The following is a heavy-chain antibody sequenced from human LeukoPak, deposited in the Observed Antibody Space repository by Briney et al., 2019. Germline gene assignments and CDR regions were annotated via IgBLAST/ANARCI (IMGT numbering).Heavy chain of an antibody. D-gene: IGHD1-26*01. CDR2: IWYDGSQK. CDR1: GFTFSSSG. Sequence: GGSLRLSCAASGFTFSSSGMHWVRQAPGKGLEWVAVIWYDGSQKYYADSVKGRFTISRDNSKNTLYLQMNSLRAEDTAVYYCAKDRLGRSFFPYNAFDIWGQGTMVTVSS. J-gene: IGHJ3*02. V-gene: IGHV3-33*06. CDR3: AKDRLGRSFFPYNAFDI.